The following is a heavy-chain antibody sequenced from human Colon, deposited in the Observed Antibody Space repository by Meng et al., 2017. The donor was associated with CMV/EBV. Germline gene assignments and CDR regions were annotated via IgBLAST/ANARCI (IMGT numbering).Heavy chain of an antibody. J-gene: IGHJ4*02. V-gene: IGHV4-34*01. D-gene: IGHD5-24*01. Sequence: QHWGAGLLRPSVTLSPPCTVYGGSLSVYYWTWIRQPPGKGLEWIGEIHHSGSTFYNPSLNNRVSISVDTSKNQFSLNLRSVTAADTAVYYCSRGADPYKSGIYWGQGALVTVSS. CDR2: IHHSGST. CDR1: GGSLSVYY. CDR3: SRGADPYKSGIY.